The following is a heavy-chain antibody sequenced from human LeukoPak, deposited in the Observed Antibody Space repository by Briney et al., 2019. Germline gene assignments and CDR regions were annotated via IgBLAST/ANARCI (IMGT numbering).Heavy chain of an antibody. J-gene: IGHJ4*02. V-gene: IGHV3-23*01. CDR1: GITFSNYA. CDR3: ARGPWYYDFWSGYFFIDY. CDR2: ISNRGDTT. D-gene: IGHD3-3*01. Sequence: GGPLRLSCAVSGITFSNYAMSWVRQAPGQGLEWVSAISNRGDTTYYTDSVKGRFTISRDNSKNTLYLQMNSLRAEDTAVYYCARGPWYYDFWSGYFFIDYCGQGTLVTVSS.